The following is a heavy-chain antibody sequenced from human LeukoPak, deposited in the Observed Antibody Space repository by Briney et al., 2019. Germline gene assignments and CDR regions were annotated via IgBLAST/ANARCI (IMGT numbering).Heavy chain of an antibody. V-gene: IGHV4-4*07. J-gene: IGHJ5*02. CDR2: IYTSGST. D-gene: IGHD2-2*01. CDR1: GGSISDYY. CDR3: ARAGSSPGIVVVPAAIGPPKYNWFDP. Sequence: SETLSLTCTVSGGSISDYYWSWIRQPAGKGLEWIGRIYTSGSTNYNPSLKSRVTMSVDTSKNQFSLKLSSVTAADTAVYYCARAGSSPGIVVVPAAIGPPKYNWFDPWGQGTLVTVSS.